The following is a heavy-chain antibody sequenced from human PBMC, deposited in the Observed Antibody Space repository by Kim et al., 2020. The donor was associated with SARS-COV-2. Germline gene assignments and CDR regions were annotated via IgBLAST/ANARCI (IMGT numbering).Heavy chain of an antibody. CDR3: AREVRGYLRNYFDY. D-gene: IGHD2-15*01. Sequence: SETLSLTCAVYGGSFSGYYWSWIRQPPGKGLEWIGEINHSGSTNYNPSLKSRVTISVDTSKNQFSLKLSSVTAADTAVYYCAREVRGYLRNYFDYWGQGTLVTVSS. CDR2: INHSGST. J-gene: IGHJ4*02. V-gene: IGHV4-34*01. CDR1: GGSFSGYY.